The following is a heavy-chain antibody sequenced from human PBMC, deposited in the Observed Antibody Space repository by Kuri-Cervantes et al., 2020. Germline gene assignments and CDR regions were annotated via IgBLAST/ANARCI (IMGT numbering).Heavy chain of an antibody. CDR3: ARGLPEGWGYFDY. V-gene: IGHV3-30*04. CDR2: ISYDGISK. Sequence: GESLKISCAASGFTFSSYAMHWVRQAPGKGLEWVAVISYDGISKRYGDSVKGRFNISRDTSKNTLYLQLHSLRPEDTAVYYCARGLPEGWGYFDYWGQGTLVTVSS. CDR1: GFTFSSYA. J-gene: IGHJ4*02. D-gene: IGHD6-19*01.